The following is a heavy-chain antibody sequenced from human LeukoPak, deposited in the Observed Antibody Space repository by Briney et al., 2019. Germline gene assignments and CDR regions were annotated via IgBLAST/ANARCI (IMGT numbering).Heavy chain of an antibody. Sequence: TSETLSLTRTVSGGFINSYYWSWIRQPAGKGLEWIGRVYTSGITNYNPSLKSRITMSVDTSKNQFSLKLTSVTAADTAVYYCARHNGFDRGYYYYMDVWGKGTTVTVSS. CDR3: ARHNGFDRGYYYYMDV. CDR2: VYTSGIT. CDR1: GGFINSYY. J-gene: IGHJ6*03. V-gene: IGHV4-4*07. D-gene: IGHD3-9*01.